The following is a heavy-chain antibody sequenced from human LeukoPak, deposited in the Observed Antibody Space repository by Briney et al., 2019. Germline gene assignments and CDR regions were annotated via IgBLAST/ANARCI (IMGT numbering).Heavy chain of an antibody. CDR1: GGSISSGGYS. CDR2: IYHSGST. J-gene: IGHJ5*02. V-gene: IGHV4-30-2*01. D-gene: IGHD3-3*01. CDR3: ARYYDFWSGTKENWFDP. Sequence: SQTLSLTCAVSGGSISSGGYSWSWIRQPPGKGLEWIGHIYHSGSTYYNPSLKSRVTISVDRSKNQFSLKLSSVTAADTAVYYCARYYDFWSGTKENWFDPWGQGTLVTVSS.